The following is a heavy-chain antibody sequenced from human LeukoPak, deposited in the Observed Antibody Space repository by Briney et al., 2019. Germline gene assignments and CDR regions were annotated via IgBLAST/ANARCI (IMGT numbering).Heavy chain of an antibody. V-gene: IGHV3-21*01. CDR3: ARAFTVATMNAFDY. Sequence: GGSLRLSCAASGFTFNSYSMNWVRQAPGKGLEWVSSISSSSSYIYYADSVKGRFTISRDNAKNSLYLQMNSLRAEDTAVYYCARAFTVATMNAFDYWGQGTLVTVSS. CDR1: GFTFNSYS. D-gene: IGHD5-12*01. J-gene: IGHJ4*02. CDR2: ISSSSSYI.